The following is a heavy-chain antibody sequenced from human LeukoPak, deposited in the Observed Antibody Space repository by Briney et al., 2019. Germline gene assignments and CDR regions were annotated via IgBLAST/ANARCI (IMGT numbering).Heavy chain of an antibody. Sequence: SGGSLRLSCAPSGFTFSSYGMHWVRQAPGKGLEWVAFIRYDGSNKYYADSVKGRFTISRDNSKNTLYLQMNSLRAEDTAVYYCAKGPYDFWSGYHFQHWGQGTLVTVSS. V-gene: IGHV3-30*02. CDR3: AKGPYDFWSGYHFQH. CDR2: IRYDGSNK. J-gene: IGHJ1*01. CDR1: GFTFSSYG. D-gene: IGHD3-3*01.